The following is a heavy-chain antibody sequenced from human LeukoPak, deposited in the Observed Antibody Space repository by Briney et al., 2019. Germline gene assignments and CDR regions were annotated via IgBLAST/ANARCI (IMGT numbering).Heavy chain of an antibody. Sequence: GGSLRLSCAASGFSFKDYNMHWVRQAPGKGLEWVAVITYDGGNEYYTDSVKGRFTISRDNSKSTLYLQMNSLRAEDTAVYYCAKDTNWADYWGQGTLVTVSS. CDR1: GFSFKDYN. V-gene: IGHV3-30*18. CDR2: ITYDGGNE. D-gene: IGHD7-27*01. J-gene: IGHJ4*02. CDR3: AKDTNWADY.